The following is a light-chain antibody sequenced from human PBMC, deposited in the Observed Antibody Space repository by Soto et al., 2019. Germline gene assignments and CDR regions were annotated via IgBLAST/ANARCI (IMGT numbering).Light chain of an antibody. CDR3: QQYYSTPPT. V-gene: IGKV4-1*01. CDR2: WAS. Sequence: DIVMTQSPDSLAVSLGERATINCKSSQIVLSSSNNRNYLAWYQLKPGQPPKLLISWASTRESGVPDRFSGSGSGTDFTLTISSLQAEDVAVYYCQQYYSTPPTFGQGTKVEIK. J-gene: IGKJ1*01. CDR1: QIVLSSSNNRNY.